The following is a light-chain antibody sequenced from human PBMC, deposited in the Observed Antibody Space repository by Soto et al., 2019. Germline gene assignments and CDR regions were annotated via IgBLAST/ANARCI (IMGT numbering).Light chain of an antibody. J-gene: IGKJ2*01. CDR1: QSVSSSY. CDR2: GAS. CDR3: QQYGSSSYT. V-gene: IGKV3-20*01. Sequence: EIVLTQSPGTLSLSPGERATLSCRASQSVSSSYLAWYQQKPGQAPRLLIYGASSRDTGIPDRCSGSGSGTDFTLTISRLEPEDFAVYYCQQYGSSSYTFGQGTKLDIK.